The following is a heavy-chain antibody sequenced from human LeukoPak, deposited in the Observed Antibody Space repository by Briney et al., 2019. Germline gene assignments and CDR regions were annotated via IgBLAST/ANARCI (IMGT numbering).Heavy chain of an antibody. D-gene: IGHD5-18*01. Sequence: PGGSLRLSCAASGFTFSDYWMTWIRQAPGTGLEWVANIKEDGSDKFYIDSVRGRFTVSRDNARNSLYLQMNSLRVEDTAVYYCARQETAMVQGRFAFDIWGQGTVVTVSS. J-gene: IGHJ3*02. CDR1: GFTFSDYW. V-gene: IGHV3-7*01. CDR3: ARQETAMVQGRFAFDI. CDR2: IKEDGSDK.